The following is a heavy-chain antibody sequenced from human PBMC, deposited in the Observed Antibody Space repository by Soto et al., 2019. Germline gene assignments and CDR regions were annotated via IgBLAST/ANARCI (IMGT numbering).Heavy chain of an antibody. V-gene: IGHV3-11*01. CDR1: GFTFSDYY. CDR3: ARDTDPRRIAGYFDS. Sequence: LRLSCAASGFTFSDYYMSWIRQAPGKGLEWVSYISKSSTIIYYADSVKGRFAISRDNAKNSLYLQMNSLRAEDTAMYYCARDTDPRRIAGYFDSWGQGTLVTVSS. D-gene: IGHD6-13*01. CDR2: ISKSSTII. J-gene: IGHJ4*02.